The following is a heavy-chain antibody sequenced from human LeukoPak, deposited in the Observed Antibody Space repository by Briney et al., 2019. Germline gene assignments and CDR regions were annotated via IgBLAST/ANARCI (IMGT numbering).Heavy chain of an antibody. CDR3: ARVWGFGLEMATITIAFDI. J-gene: IGHJ3*02. D-gene: IGHD5-24*01. CDR1: GGSISSDSYY. CDR2: IYTSGST. V-gene: IGHV4-61*02. Sequence: SETLSLTCTVSGGSISSDSYYWSWIRQPAGKGLEWIGRIYTSGSTNYNPSLKSRVTISVDTSKNQFSLKLSSVTAADTAVYYCARVWGFGLEMATITIAFDIWGQGTMVTVSS.